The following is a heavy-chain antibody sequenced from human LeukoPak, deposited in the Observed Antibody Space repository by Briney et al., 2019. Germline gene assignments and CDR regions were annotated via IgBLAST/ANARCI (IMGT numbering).Heavy chain of an antibody. D-gene: IGHD6-19*01. CDR2: INHSGST. V-gene: IGHV4-34*01. J-gene: IGHJ5*02. Sequence: SETLSLTCAVYGGSFSGYYWSWIRQPPGKGPEWIGEINHSGSTNYNPSLKSRVTISVDTSKNQFSLKLSSVTAADTAVYYCARSNGSGWYGVWFDPWGQGTLVTVSS. CDR1: GGSFSGYY. CDR3: ARSNGSGWYGVWFDP.